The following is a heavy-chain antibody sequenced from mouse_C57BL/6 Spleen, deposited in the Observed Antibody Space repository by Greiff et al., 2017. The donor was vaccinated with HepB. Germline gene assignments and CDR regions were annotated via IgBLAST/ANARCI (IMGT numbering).Heavy chain of an antibody. D-gene: IGHD1-1*01. Sequence: VKLVESGPGLVQPSQSLSITCTVSGFSLTSYGVHWVRQSPGKGLEWLGVIWSGGSTDYNAAFISRLSISKDNSKSQVFFKMNSLQADDTAIYYCARNSGNYYGSSYGFAYWGQGTLVTVSA. CDR3: ARNSGNYYGSSYGFAY. CDR1: GFSLTSYG. V-gene: IGHV2-2*01. J-gene: IGHJ3*01. CDR2: IWSGGST.